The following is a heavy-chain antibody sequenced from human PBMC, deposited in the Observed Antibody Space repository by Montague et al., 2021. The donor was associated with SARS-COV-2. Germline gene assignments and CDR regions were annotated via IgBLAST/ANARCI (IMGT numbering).Heavy chain of an antibody. V-gene: IGHV4-59*01. D-gene: IGHD3-22*01. J-gene: IGHJ6*02. CDR2: IYYSGST. CDR3: ARGGGYYNYGLDV. CDR1: GGSISNYY. Sequence: SETLSLTCTVSGGSISNYYWSWIRQPPGRGLEWIGYIYYSGSTDYNPSLKGRVTISLDTSKNQFSLKVTSVTAADTAVYYCARGGGYYNYGLDVWGPGTTVTVSS.